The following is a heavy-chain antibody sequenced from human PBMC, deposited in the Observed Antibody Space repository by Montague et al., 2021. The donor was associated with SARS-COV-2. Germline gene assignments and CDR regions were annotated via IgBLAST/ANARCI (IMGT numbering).Heavy chain of an antibody. CDR3: ARASSITIFGVVNQFDY. Sequence: TLSLTCAVHGTSFSGYYWNWIRQPPGKGLEWIGYIYYSGSTYYNPSLKSRVTISVDTSKNQFSLKLSSVTAADTAVYYCARASSITIFGVVNQFDYWGQGTLVTVSS. V-gene: IGHV4-34*09. CDR1: GTSFSGYY. D-gene: IGHD3-3*01. CDR2: IYYSGST. J-gene: IGHJ4*02.